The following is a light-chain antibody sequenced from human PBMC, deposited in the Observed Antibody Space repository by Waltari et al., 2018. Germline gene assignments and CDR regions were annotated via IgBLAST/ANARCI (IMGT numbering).Light chain of an antibody. CDR1: QSLLHSDRATY. J-gene: IGKJ1*01. CDR2: LGS. CDR3: MQALQTPRT. Sequence: DIVMTQSPLSLPVTPGEPASISCRSSQSLLHSDRATYLDWYLPKPGQSPQLLIYLGSNRASGVPDRFSGSRSGTGTDFTLRISRVEAEDVGVYYCMQALQTPRTFGQGTKVEIK. V-gene: IGKV2-28*01.